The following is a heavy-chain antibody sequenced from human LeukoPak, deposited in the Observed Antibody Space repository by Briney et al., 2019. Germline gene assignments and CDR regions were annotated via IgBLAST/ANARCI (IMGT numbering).Heavy chain of an antibody. D-gene: IGHD1-26*01. V-gene: IGHV3-9*01. CDR3: AREEKWELPEGGPDY. CDR1: GFTFDDYA. CDR2: ISWNSGSI. Sequence: PGGPLRLSCAASGFTFDDYAMHWVRQAPGKGLEWVSGISWNSGSIGYADSVKGRFTISRDNAKNSLYLQMNSLRAEDTAVYYCAREEKWELPEGGPDYWGQGTLVTVSS. J-gene: IGHJ4*02.